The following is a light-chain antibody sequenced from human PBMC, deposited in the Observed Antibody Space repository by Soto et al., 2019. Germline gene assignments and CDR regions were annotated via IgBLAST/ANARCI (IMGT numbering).Light chain of an antibody. Sequence: QSALTQPASVSGSPGQSITISCTGNSSDVGSYNLVSWYQQHPGKAPKVMIYEGSKRPSGVSNRFSGSRPGNTASLTISGLQAEDEAHYYCSSYAGSSTHVVFGGGTKLTVL. J-gene: IGLJ2*01. V-gene: IGLV2-23*01. CDR2: EGS. CDR3: SSYAGSSTHVV. CDR1: SSDVGSYNL.